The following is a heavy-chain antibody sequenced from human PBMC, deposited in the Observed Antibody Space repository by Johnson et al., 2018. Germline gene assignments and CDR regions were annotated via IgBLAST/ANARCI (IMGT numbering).Heavy chain of an antibody. CDR3: AQTAKYSSVKDYYYYMGV. D-gene: IGHD5-18*01. CDR1: GIIFSSYG. V-gene: IGHV3-30*18. Sequence: QVQLVESGGGVVQPGRSLRLSCAASGIIFSSYGMHWVRQAPGKGLEWVTLISYDGSNKYYADSVKGRFTISRDNSKNKVYLQMNSLRAEDTAVYYCAQTAKYSSVKDYYYYMGVWGTGTTVTVSS. J-gene: IGHJ6*03. CDR2: ISYDGSNK.